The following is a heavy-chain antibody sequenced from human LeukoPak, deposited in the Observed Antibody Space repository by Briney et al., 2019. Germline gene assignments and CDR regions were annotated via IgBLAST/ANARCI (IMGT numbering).Heavy chain of an antibody. CDR3: ARDIVVVPAAMPGYYYYGMDV. V-gene: IGHV1-46*01. CDR1: GYTFTSYG. Sequence: ASVKVSCKASGYTFTSYGISWVRQAPGQGLEWMGIINPSGGSTSYAQKFQGRVTMTRDTSTSTVYMELSSLRSEDTAVYYCARDIVVVPAAMPGYYYYGMDVWGQGTTVTVSS. D-gene: IGHD2-2*01. CDR2: INPSGGST. J-gene: IGHJ6*02.